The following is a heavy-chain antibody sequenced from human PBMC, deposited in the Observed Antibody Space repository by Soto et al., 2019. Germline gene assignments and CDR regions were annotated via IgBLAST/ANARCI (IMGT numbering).Heavy chain of an antibody. CDR3: ARVEGTSPDIVATIYYYYYYYMDV. CDR1: GYTFTSYD. D-gene: IGHD5-12*01. J-gene: IGHJ6*03. V-gene: IGHV1-8*01. Sequence: GASVKVSCKASGYTFTSYDINWVRQATGQGLEWVGWMNPNSGNTGYAQKFQGRVTMTRNTSISTAYMELSSLRSEDTAVYYCARVEGTSPDIVATIYYYYYYYMDVWGKGTTVTVSS. CDR2: MNPNSGNT.